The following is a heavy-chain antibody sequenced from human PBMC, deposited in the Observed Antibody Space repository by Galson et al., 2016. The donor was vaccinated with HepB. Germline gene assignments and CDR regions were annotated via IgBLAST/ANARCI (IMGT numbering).Heavy chain of an antibody. Sequence: SLRLSCAGSGFSLSTYALHWVRQAPGKGLEWVALISYDGSRSKYADSVKGRFTISRDNDKSTLFLQMDSLRPADTAIYYCVRVASDSTGYFYYFDPWGQGTLVTVSS. D-gene: IGHD2-2*03. J-gene: IGHJ5*02. CDR3: VRVASDSTGYFYYFDP. CDR2: ISYDGSRS. CDR1: GFSLSTYA. V-gene: IGHV3-30*14.